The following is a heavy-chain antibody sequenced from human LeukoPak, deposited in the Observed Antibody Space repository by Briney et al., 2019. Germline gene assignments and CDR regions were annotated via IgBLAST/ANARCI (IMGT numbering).Heavy chain of an antibody. CDR2: IIPIFGTA. V-gene: IGHV1-69*13. D-gene: IGHD2-15*01. J-gene: IGHJ6*02. CDR3: ARHRALGQIPRTPYYYYGMDV. Sequence: SVKVSCKASGGTFISYAISWVRQAPGQGLEWMGGIIPIFGTANYAQKFQGRVTITADESTSTAYMELSSLRSEDTAVYYCARHRALGQIPRTPYYYYGMDVWGQGTTVTVSS. CDR1: GGTFISYA.